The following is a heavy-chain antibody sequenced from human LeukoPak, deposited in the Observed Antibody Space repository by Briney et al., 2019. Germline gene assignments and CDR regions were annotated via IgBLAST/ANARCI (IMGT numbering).Heavy chain of an antibody. CDR2: IIPIFGTA. Sequence: SVKVSCKASGGTFSSYAISWVRQAPGQGLEWMGGIIPIFGTANYAQKFQGRVTITTDESTSTAYMELSSLRSEDTAVYYCARVFWGGCSSTSCYYMDVWGKGTTVTVSS. CDR3: ARVFWGGCSSTSCYYMDV. J-gene: IGHJ6*03. D-gene: IGHD2-2*01. CDR1: GGTFSSYA. V-gene: IGHV1-69*05.